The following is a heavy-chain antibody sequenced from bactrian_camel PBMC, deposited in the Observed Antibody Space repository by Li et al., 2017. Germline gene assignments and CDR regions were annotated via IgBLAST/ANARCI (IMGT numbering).Heavy chain of an antibody. CDR3: AAFRSSSRSTGTEEYNY. J-gene: IGHJ4*01. CDR1: AYTHTRCT. CDR2: TRSGGTA. Sequence: VQLVESGGGLVQAGGSLRLSCSVSAYTHTRCTIVGWYRQAPGAEREFVSSTRSGGTAAYADSVKGRFTISQDNDTVYLQMNSLKPEDTAMYYCAAFRSSSRSTGTEEYNYWGQGTQVTVS. D-gene: IGHD6*01. V-gene: IGHV3S55*01.